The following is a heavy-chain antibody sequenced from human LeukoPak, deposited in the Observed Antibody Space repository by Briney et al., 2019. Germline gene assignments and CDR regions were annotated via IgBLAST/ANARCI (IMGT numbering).Heavy chain of an antibody. CDR3: AKDRSGSYFGGIDY. V-gene: IGHV3-9*01. Sequence: GGSLRLSCAASGFTFDDYAMHWVRQAPGKGLEWVSGISWNSGSIGYADSVKGRITISRDNAKDSLYLQMNSLRAEDTVLYYCAKDRSGSYFGGIDYWGQGTLVTVSS. CDR2: ISWNSGSI. D-gene: IGHD1-26*01. J-gene: IGHJ4*02. CDR1: GFTFDDYA.